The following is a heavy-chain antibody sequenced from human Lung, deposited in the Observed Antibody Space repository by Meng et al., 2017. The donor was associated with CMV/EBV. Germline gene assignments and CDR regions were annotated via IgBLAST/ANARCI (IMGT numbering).Heavy chain of an antibody. J-gene: IGHJ6*02. CDR1: GYTFTSYG. CDR3: AREGYGDYVPYYHYGMNV. D-gene: IGHD4-17*01. V-gene: IGHV1-18*01. Sequence: SXXVSXKASGYTFTSYGISWVRQAPGQGLEWMGWISAYNGNTNYAQKLQGRVTMTTDTSTSTAYMELRSLRSDDTAVYYCAREGYGDYVPYYHYGMNVWXQGTTVTVSS. CDR2: ISAYNGNT.